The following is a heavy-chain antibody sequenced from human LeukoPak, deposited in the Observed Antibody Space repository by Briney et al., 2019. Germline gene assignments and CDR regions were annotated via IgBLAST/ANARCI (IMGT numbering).Heavy chain of an antibody. CDR2: IYTSGST. CDR1: GGSISSYY. Sequence: PSETLSLTCTVSGGSISSYYWSWIRQPAGKGLEWIGRIYTSGSTNYNPSLKSRVTMSVDTSKNQFSLKLSSVTAADTAVYYCARGGTDTAMVTIYYYMDVWGKGTTVTVSS. J-gene: IGHJ6*03. D-gene: IGHD5-18*01. V-gene: IGHV4-4*07. CDR3: ARGGTDTAMVTIYYYMDV.